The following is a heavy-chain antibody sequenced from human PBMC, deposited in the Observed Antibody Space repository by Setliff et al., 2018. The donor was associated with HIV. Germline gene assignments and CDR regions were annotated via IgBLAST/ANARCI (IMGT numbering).Heavy chain of an antibody. J-gene: IGHJ3*02. D-gene: IGHD6-19*01. CDR3: ARHEVAGTPYDAFDM. Sequence: LGESLKISCKGSGYSFASYWIGWVRQMPGKGLEWMGIIYPGDSETRYSSSFQGQVTMSADKYIDIAYLQWSSLKASDTAIYFCARHEVAGTPYDAFDMWGQGTMVTVSS. CDR1: GYSFASYW. CDR2: IYPGDSET. V-gene: IGHV5-51*01.